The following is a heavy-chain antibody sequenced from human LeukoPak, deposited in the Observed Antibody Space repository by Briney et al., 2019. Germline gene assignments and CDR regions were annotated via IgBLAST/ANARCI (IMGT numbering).Heavy chain of an antibody. CDR2: IRSSGTT. CDR3: TRDRFYVWFDP. V-gene: IGHV3-49*03. D-gene: IGHD3-16*01. J-gene: IGHJ5*02. CDR1: GFTFGTHT. Sequence: GGSLRLSCTTSGFTFGTHTMHWFRQAPGKGLQWVGFIRSSGTTQYAASVKGRFTISRDDFKSIAYLQMNSLKTEDTAVYYCTRDRFYVWFDPWGQGTLVTVSS.